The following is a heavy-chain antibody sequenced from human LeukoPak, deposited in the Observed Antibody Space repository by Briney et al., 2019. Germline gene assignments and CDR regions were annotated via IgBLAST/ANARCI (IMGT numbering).Heavy chain of an antibody. D-gene: IGHD3-3*01. CDR1: GFRFSSYA. J-gene: IGHJ6*03. V-gene: IGHV3-23*01. CDR3: AKALTDELMSRSHYDFWSGYHPSGTVYYYMDV. CDR2: ISSSGSNT. Sequence: GGSLRLSCAASGFRFSSYAMSWVRQAPGKGLEWVSAISSSGSNTHYANSVKGRFIISRDNSKNTLYLQMNSLRAEGTAIYYCAKALTDELMSRSHYDFWSGYHPSGTVYYYMDVWGKGTTVTVSS.